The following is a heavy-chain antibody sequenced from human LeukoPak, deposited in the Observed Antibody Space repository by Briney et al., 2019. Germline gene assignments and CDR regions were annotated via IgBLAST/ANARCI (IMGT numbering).Heavy chain of an antibody. CDR1: GYTFTSYD. CDR2: MNPNSGNT. V-gene: IGHV1-8*01. Sequence: ASVKVSCKASGYTFTSYDINWVRQATGQGLEWMGWMNPNSGNTGYAQKFQGRVTITRNTSISTAYMELSSLRSEDTTVYYCARVNTDKLYNWFDPWGQGTLVTVSS. CDR3: ARVNTDKLYNWFDP. J-gene: IGHJ5*02.